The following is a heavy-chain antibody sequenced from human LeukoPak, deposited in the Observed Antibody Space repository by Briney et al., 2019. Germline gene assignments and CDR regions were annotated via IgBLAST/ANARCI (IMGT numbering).Heavy chain of an antibody. CDR1: GGSISSYY. CDR3: ARFAAARTGVDY. J-gene: IGHJ4*02. D-gene: IGHD6-13*01. V-gene: IGHV4-59*01. CDR2: IYYSGST. Sequence: SETLSLTCTVSGGSISSYYWSWIRQPPGKGLEWIGYIYYSGSTNYNPSLKSRVTISVDTSKNQFSLKLSSVTAADTAVYYCARFAAARTGVDYWGQGTLVTVSS.